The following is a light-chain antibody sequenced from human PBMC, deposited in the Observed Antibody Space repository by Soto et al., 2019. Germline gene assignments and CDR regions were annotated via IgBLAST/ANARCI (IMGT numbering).Light chain of an antibody. V-gene: IGKV4-1*01. Sequence: DFVITQSPDSLAVSLGDRAAINCKSGQSVLYSSNNKNYLAWYQQKPGQPPKLLIYWASTRESGVYDRFSGSGSGTDFTLTIRSMQAEEVAVYYCQTYYSTQITGGQRKRREIK. J-gene: IGKJ5*01. CDR1: QSVLYSSNNKNY. CDR2: WAS. CDR3: QTYYSTQIT.